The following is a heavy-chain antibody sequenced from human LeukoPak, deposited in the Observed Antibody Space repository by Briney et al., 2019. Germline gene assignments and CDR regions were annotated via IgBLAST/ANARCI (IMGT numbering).Heavy chain of an antibody. CDR2: IKRKTDGGTT. CDR1: GFTFSNAW. D-gene: IGHD1-1*01. J-gene: IGHJ6*03. V-gene: IGHV3-15*05. CDR3: TTDLLRWNPQYYYYYCMDV. Sequence: GGSLRLSCAASGFTFSNAWMSWVRQAPGKGLKWVGRIKRKTDGGTTDYAAPVKGRFTISRDDSKNTLYLQMNSLKTEDTAVYYCTTDLLRWNPQYYYYYCMDVWGKGTTVTVSS.